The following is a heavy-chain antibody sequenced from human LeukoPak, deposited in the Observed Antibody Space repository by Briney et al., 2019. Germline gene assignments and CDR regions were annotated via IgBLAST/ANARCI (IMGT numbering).Heavy chain of an antibody. V-gene: IGHV1-2*02. CDR3: ARALYGDYAYFDY. D-gene: IGHD4-17*01. CDR1: GYTFTGYY. Sequence: ASVRVSCKASGYTFTGYYMHWVRQAPGQGLEWMGWINPNSGGTNYAQKFQGRVTMTRDTSISTAYMELSRLRSDDTAVYYCARALYGDYAYFDYWGQGTLVTVSS. J-gene: IGHJ4*02. CDR2: INPNSGGT.